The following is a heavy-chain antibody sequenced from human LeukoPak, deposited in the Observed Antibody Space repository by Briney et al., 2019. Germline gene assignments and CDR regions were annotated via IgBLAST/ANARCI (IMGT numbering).Heavy chain of an antibody. CDR3: ARGHGIAAAGTPAHFDY. D-gene: IGHD6-13*01. CDR2: IFYSGST. Sequence: PSETLSLTCTVSGGSINSYYWSWIRQPPGKGLEWIGYIFYSGSTNYNPSLKSRVTISVDTSKNQFSLKLSSVTAADTAVYYCARGHGIAAAGTPAHFDYWGQGTLVTVSS. J-gene: IGHJ4*02. CDR1: GGSINSYY. V-gene: IGHV4-59*01.